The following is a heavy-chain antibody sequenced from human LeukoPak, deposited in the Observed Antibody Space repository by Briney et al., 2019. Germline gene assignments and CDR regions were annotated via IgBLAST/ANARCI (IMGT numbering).Heavy chain of an antibody. D-gene: IGHD3-22*01. CDR3: AKEHFKYYYDSSGYFGY. CDR1: GFTFSSYG. Sequence: GGSLRLSCEASGFTFSSYGMHWVRQAPGKGLEWVAVISYDGSNKYYADSVKGRFTISRDNSKNTLYLQMNSLRAEDTAVYYCAKEHFKYYYDSSGYFGYWGQGTLVTVSS. CDR2: ISYDGSNK. V-gene: IGHV3-30*18. J-gene: IGHJ4*02.